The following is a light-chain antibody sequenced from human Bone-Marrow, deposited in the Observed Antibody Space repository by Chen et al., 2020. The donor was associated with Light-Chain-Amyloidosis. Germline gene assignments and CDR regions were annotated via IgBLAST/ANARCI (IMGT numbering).Light chain of an antibody. CDR2: WAS. J-gene: IGKJ2*01. Sequence: DIVMTQSPDSLAVSLGERATINCKSSQSVLTSSKNKNYLAWYQQKPGQPPKLLIYWASTRESGVPDRFSGSGSGTDFTLTISSLQAGGVAVYYCQQYFSTPRTFGQGTKLE. V-gene: IGKV4-1*01. CDR1: QSVLTSSKNKNY. CDR3: QQYFSTPRT.